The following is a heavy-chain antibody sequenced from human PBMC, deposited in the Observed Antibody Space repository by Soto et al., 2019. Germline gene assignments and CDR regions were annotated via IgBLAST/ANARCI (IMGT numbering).Heavy chain of an antibody. Sequence: SVKVSCKASGGTFSSYAISWVRQAPGQGLEWMGGIIPIFGTANYAQKFQGRVTITADESTSTAYMELSSLRSEDTAVYYCARAPGGDHYGETLDYFDYWGQGTLVTVSS. CDR1: GGTFSSYA. CDR2: IIPIFGTA. J-gene: IGHJ4*02. CDR3: ARAPGGDHYGETLDYFDY. D-gene: IGHD4-17*01. V-gene: IGHV1-69*13.